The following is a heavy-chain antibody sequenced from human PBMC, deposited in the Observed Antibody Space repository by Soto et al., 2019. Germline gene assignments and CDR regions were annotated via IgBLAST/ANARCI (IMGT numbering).Heavy chain of an antibody. V-gene: IGHV3-21*01. Sequence: GGSLRLSCAASGFTFSSYSMNWVRQGPGKGLEGVSSSSSSSSYIYYADSVKGRFTLPRDNAKNTLYLQMNSLRAEDTAVYYCARHIVVVPAYYYGMDVWGQGTTVTVSS. CDR2: SSSSSSYI. D-gene: IGHD2-2*01. CDR1: GFTFSSYS. CDR3: ARHIVVVPAYYYGMDV. J-gene: IGHJ6*02.